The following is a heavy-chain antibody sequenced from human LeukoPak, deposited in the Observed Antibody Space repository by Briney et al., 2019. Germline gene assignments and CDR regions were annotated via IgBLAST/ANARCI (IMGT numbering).Heavy chain of an antibody. CDR2: IYYSGST. Sequence: SETLSLTCTVSGGSVSSGSYYWSWIRQPPGKGLEWIGYIYYSGSTSYNPSLKSRVTISVDTSKNQFSLKLSSVTAADTAVYYCARMRQWPRDFDYWGQGTLVTVSS. CDR3: ARMRQWPRDFDY. CDR1: GGSVSSGSYY. D-gene: IGHD6-19*01. J-gene: IGHJ4*02. V-gene: IGHV4-61*01.